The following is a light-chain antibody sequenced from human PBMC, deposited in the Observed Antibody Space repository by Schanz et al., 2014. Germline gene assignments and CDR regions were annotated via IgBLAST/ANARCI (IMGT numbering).Light chain of an antibody. J-gene: IGKJ2*01. CDR1: QSVNGY. CDR2: DTS. V-gene: IGKV3-11*01. CDR3: QQRSYWPYT. Sequence: EIVMTQSPATLSVSPGERATLSCRASQSVNGYLAWYQQKPGQAPRLLIYDTSNRAAGIPARFSGSGSGTDFTLTISSLEPEDFAVYYCQQRSYWPYTFGQGTKLEIK.